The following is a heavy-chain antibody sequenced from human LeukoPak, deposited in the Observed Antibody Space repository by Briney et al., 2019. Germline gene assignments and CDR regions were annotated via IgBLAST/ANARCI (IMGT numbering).Heavy chain of an antibody. D-gene: IGHD2-21*02. Sequence: SETLSLTCVVYGGSFSGYYWSWIRQPPGKGLEWIGEINHSGSTNYNPSLKSRVTISVDTSKNQFSLKLSSVTAADTAVYYCARLEGRVTSAFDIWGQGTMVTVSS. CDR2: INHSGST. CDR1: GGSFSGYY. V-gene: IGHV4-34*01. J-gene: IGHJ3*02. CDR3: ARLEGRVTSAFDI.